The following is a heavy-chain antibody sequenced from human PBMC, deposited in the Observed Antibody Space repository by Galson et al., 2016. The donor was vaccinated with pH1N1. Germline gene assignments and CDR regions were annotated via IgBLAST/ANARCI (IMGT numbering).Heavy chain of an antibody. D-gene: IGHD3-22*01. V-gene: IGHV3-9*01. CDR3: VKDRAFYYDSRGYDYAFDI. CDR2: ISWNRGAI. Sequence: SLRLSCAASGFTFEDFALHWVRQGPGKGLEWASGISWNRGAIDYAESVKGRFTISRDNAKNSLYLQMDSLRAEDTALYYCVKDRAFYYDSRGYDYAFDIWCQGTMVTVAS. CDR1: GFTFEDFA. J-gene: IGHJ3*02.